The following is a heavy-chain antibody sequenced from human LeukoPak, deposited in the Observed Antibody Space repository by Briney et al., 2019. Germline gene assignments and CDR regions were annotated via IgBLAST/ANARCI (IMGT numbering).Heavy chain of an antibody. V-gene: IGHV3-30*02. J-gene: IGHJ4*02. CDR2: IRSDGSSK. Sequence: GRSLRLSCAXSGFTFSSFXXXXXXXAPXXXXXXXXFIRSDGSSKNYADSVKGRFTISRDTXKNTVHLQMNNLRAEDTAVYYCAKWSGDYPSYYPDYWGQGTLVTVSS. D-gene: IGHD4-17*01. CDR1: GFTFSSFX. CDR3: AKWSGDYPSYYPDY.